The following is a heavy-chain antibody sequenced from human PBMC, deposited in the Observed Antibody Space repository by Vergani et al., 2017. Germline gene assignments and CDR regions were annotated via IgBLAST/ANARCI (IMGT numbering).Heavy chain of an antibody. CDR3: AREGYYASGSYSRPYYYYYGMDV. CDR1: GGSISSYY. J-gene: IGHJ6*02. V-gene: IGHV4-59*01. Sequence: QVQLQESGPGLVKPSETPSLTCTVSGGSISSYYWSWIRQPPGKALEWIVYIYYSGSTNYNPSLRSRVTISVDKSKNQFSLKLSSVTAADTAVYYCAREGYYASGSYSRPYYYYYGMDVWGQGTTVTVSS. D-gene: IGHD3-10*01. CDR2: IYYSGST.